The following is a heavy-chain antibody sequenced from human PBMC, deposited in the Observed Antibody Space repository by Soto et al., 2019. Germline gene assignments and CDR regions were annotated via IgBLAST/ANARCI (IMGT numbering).Heavy chain of an antibody. CDR2: ISYDGSKK. CDR1: GFSFNSYG. CDR3: AKDGTGAMIEVVMYVDY. J-gene: IGHJ4*02. D-gene: IGHD3-22*01. Sequence: PGGSLRLSCAASGFSFNSYGMHWVRQAPGKGLEWVALISYDGSKKYYADSAKGRFTISRDNSNNTLYLQMNSLRSEDTAVYYCAKDGTGAMIEVVMYVDYWGQGTQVTVSS. V-gene: IGHV3-30*18.